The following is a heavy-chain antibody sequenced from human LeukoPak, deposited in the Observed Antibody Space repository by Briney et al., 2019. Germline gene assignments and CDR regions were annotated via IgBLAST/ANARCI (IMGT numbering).Heavy chain of an antibody. Sequence: ASVKVSCKASGYTFTGYYMHRVRQAPGQGLEGMGWINPNSGGANYAQKFQGRVTMTRDTSISTASMVLNRLISDDTAVYYCATGRELEYSSSSDRTFDYWGQGTLVTVSS. CDR1: GYTFTGYY. CDR3: ATGRELEYSSSSDRTFDY. J-gene: IGHJ4*02. V-gene: IGHV1-2*02. D-gene: IGHD6-6*01. CDR2: INPNSGGA.